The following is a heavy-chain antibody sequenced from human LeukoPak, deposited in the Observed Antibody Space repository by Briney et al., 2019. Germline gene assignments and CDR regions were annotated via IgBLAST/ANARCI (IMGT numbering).Heavy chain of an antibody. D-gene: IGHD2-2*01. CDR2: IYSGGST. V-gene: IGHV3-66*01. CDR3: ARATGYCSSTSCYLYYFDY. Sequence: GGSLRLSCAASGFTFSNNAMSWVRQAPGKGLEWVSVIYSGGSTYYADSVKGRFTISRDNSKNTLYLQMNSLRAEDTAVYYCARATGYCSSTSCYLYYFDYWGQGTLVTVSS. CDR1: GFTFSNNA. J-gene: IGHJ4*02.